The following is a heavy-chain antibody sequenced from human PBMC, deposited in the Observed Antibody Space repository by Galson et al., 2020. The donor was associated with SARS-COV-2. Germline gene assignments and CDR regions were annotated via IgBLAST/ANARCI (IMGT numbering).Heavy chain of an antibody. D-gene: IGHD7-27*01. V-gene: IGHV6-1*01. CDR2: TNYRSNWNK. CDR3: ARRNTGGRFDI. CDR1: GDSVTSTSAN. Sequence: SQTLPLTCAISGDSVTSTSANCAWIRQSQSRGFERLGGTNYRSNWNKDYAVSVNSRITISADTSKNQFPLQLNSVTPDDTAVYYCARRNTGGRFDIWGQGTVVTVS. J-gene: IGHJ3*02.